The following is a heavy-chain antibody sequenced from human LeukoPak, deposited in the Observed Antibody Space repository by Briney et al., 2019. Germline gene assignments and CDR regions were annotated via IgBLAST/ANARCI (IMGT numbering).Heavy chain of an antibody. CDR1: GGSVSSGSYY. V-gene: IGHV4-61*01. CDR2: IYYSGST. D-gene: IGHD2-2*01. CDR3: AREAQPHWFDP. J-gene: IGHJ5*02. Sequence: SETLFLTCTVSGGSVSSGSYYWSWIRQPPGKGLEWIGYIYYSGSTNYNPSLKSRVTISVDTSKNQFSLKLSSVTAADTAVYYCAREAQPHWFDPWGQGTLVTVSS.